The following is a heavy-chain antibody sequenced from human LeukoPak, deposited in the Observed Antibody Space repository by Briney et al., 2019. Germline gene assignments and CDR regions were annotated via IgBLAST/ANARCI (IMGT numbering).Heavy chain of an antibody. J-gene: IGHJ4*02. Sequence: GGSLRLSCAASGFTFSNAWMSWVRQAPGKGLEWVSAISGSGGSTYYADSVKGRFTISRDNSKNTLYLQMNSLRAEDTAVYYCAKGYYYDSSGPSDYWGQGTLVTVSS. CDR1: GFTFSNAW. CDR3: AKGYYYDSSGPSDY. D-gene: IGHD3-22*01. V-gene: IGHV3-23*01. CDR2: ISGSGGST.